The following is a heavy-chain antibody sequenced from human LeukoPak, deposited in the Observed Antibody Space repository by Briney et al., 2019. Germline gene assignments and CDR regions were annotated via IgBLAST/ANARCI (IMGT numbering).Heavy chain of an antibody. V-gene: IGHV4-59*01. CDR1: GGSIRNYY. CDR2: IYYSGST. CDR3: ARVYYSSSYDYWYFDL. J-gene: IGHJ2*01. D-gene: IGHD6-13*01. Sequence: RTSETLSLTCTVSGGSIRNYYWSGIRQPPGRGLEWIGYIYYSGSTNYNPSLKSRVTISVDTSKNQFSLKLSSVTAADTAVYYCARVYYSSSYDYWYFDLWGRGTLVTVSS.